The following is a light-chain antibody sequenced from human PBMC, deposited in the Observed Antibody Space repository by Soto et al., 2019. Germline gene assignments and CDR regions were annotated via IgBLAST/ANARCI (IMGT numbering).Light chain of an antibody. J-gene: IGKJ1*01. CDR3: HQYGSAPLT. CDR1: QSVISSTY. Sequence: EIVLTQSPGTLSLSPGDRATLSCRASQSVISSTYLAWYQQKPGQAPRLLIYGASSRATGIPDRFSGSGSGTDFTLTISRLETEDFAVYYCHQYGSAPLTFGQGTKVEIK. CDR2: GAS. V-gene: IGKV3-20*01.